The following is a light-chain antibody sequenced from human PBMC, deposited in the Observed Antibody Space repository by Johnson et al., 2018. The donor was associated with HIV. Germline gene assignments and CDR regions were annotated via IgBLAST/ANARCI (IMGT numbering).Light chain of an antibody. Sequence: LTQPPSVSAAPGQKVTISCSGRNSNIGNNYVSWYQQVPGTAPKLLIYDNYKRPSGTPDRFSGSKSGKSATLAITGLQTGDEADYYCGTWASSLCVYVFATGTKVTVL. CDR1: NSNIGNNY. V-gene: IGLV1-51*01. CDR2: DNY. J-gene: IGLJ1*01. CDR3: GTWASSLCVYV.